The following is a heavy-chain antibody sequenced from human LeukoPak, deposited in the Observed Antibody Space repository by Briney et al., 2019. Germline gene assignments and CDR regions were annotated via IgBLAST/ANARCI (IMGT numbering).Heavy chain of an antibody. CDR3: ARRSVAGSLDY. CDR2: ISGSSNDI. Sequence: GGSLRLSCAASGFSFSGSYMSWIRQAPGKGLEWVSYISGSSNDINYADSVKGRFTVSRDNTKNSLFLQMNSLRVEDTAVYYCARRSVAGSLDYWGQGTLVTVSS. D-gene: IGHD6-19*01. CDR1: GFSFSGSY. J-gene: IGHJ4*02. V-gene: IGHV3-11*06.